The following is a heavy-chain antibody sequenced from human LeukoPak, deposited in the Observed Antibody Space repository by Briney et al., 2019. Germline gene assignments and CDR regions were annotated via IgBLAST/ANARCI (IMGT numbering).Heavy chain of an antibody. J-gene: IGHJ4*02. CDR1: SGSLSGHF. CDR3: ARDPGDTDWYNFDF. D-gene: IGHD3-9*01. V-gene: IGHV4-59*11. Sequence: PSDTLSLTCTVSSGSLSGHFWSWFRRPPGKGLENIGYIHSSGSTNYNPSYKSRVTVSLEMSKNQFSLSLCSVTAADTAVYYCARDPGDTDWYNFDFWGQGILVTVSS. CDR2: IHSSGST.